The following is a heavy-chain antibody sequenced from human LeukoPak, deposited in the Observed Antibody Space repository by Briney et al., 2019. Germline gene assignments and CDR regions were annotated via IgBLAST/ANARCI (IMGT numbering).Heavy chain of an antibody. D-gene: IGHD2-2*01. J-gene: IGHJ6*02. V-gene: IGHV3-30-3*01. Sequence: GGSLRLSCAASGFTFSRYAMHWVRQAPGKGLECVAVILYDGSNKYYADSVKGRFTISRDNSKNTLYLQMNSLRAEDTAVYYCAKAWCSSTSCPRYYYYGMDVWGQGTTVTVSS. CDR1: GFTFSRYA. CDR2: ILYDGSNK. CDR3: AKAWCSSTSCPRYYYYGMDV.